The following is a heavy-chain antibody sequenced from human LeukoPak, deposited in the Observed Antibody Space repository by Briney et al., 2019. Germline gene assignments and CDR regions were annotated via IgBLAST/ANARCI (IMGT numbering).Heavy chain of an antibody. Sequence: GGSLRLFCAASGFTFSNYWMTWVRQAPGKGPEWVANIKQDGSERNYVDSVKGRFTIARDNTKNSLYLQMTSLRGEDTAVYYCASRAGKPGNTPWCFDYWGQGALVTVSS. V-gene: IGHV3-7*01. CDR1: GFTFSNYW. D-gene: IGHD1-7*01. J-gene: IGHJ4*02. CDR2: IKQDGSER. CDR3: ASRAGKPGNTPWCFDY.